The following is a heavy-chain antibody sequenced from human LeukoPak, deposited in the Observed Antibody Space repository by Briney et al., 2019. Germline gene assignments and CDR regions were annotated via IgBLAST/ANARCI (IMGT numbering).Heavy chain of an antibody. Sequence: PGGSLRLSCAASGFTFSNYDMHWVRQGTGKGLEWVSTIGTSDGTFYSGSVKGRFTISRENAKDSLYLQMNSLRAEDTAVYYCARSHYYDSSGYFSYYYALDVWGQGTTVIVSS. CDR1: GFTFSNYD. D-gene: IGHD3-22*01. CDR2: IGTSDGT. V-gene: IGHV3-13*04. CDR3: ARSHYYDSSGYFSYYYALDV. J-gene: IGHJ6*02.